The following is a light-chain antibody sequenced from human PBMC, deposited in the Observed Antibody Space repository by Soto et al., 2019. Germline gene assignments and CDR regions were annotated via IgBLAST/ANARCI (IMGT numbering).Light chain of an antibody. CDR2: DNN. Sequence: QSVLPQPPSVSAAPGQKVTISCSGSSSNIGSNYVSWYQHLPGTAPKLLIYDNNKRPSGIPDRFSGSKSGTSATLGITGLQAGDEADYYCRAWDNSLSAELFGGGTKLTVL. V-gene: IGLV1-51*01. J-gene: IGLJ2*01. CDR1: SSNIGSNY. CDR3: RAWDNSLSAEL.